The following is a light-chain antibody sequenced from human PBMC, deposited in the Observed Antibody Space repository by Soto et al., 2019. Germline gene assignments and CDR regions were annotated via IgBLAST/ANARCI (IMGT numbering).Light chain of an antibody. CDR1: SSDVGGDNY. Sequence: QSVLTQPPSASGSPGQSGTISCTGTSSDVGGDNYVSWYQQHPGKAPKLMIYEVSKRPSGVPDRFSGSKSGNTASLTVSGLQGEDGADYYCSSYAGSDTYVFGSGTKVTVL. V-gene: IGLV2-8*01. CDR2: EVS. CDR3: SSYAGSDTYV. J-gene: IGLJ1*01.